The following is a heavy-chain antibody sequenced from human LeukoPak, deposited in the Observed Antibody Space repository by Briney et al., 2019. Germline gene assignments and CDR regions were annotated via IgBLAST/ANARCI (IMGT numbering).Heavy chain of an antibody. V-gene: IGHV1-18*01. J-gene: IGHJ4*02. CDR2: ISAYNGNT. CDR3: ARDPHYYGSGSYLY. CDR1: GYTFTSYG. Sequence: SVKVFCQASGYTFTSYGISGVRQAPGQGLEWMGWISAYNGNTNYAQKLQGRVTMTTDTSTSTAYMELRSLRSDDTAVYYCARDPHYYGSGSYLYWGQGTLVTVSS. D-gene: IGHD3-10*01.